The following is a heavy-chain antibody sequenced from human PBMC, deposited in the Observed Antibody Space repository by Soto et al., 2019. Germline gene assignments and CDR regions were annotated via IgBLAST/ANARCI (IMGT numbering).Heavy chain of an antibody. Sequence: EVQLVESGGGLIQPGGSLRLSCEASGFTVSSNYMSWVRQAPGKGLEWVSVIYSGGSTNYADSVKGQFTISRDTPKNPLYLQMNSLRAEDTAVYYCARLPAFCGGDCPDYWGQGTLVTVSS. CDR2: IYSGGST. D-gene: IGHD2-21*02. CDR1: GFTVSSNY. J-gene: IGHJ4*02. V-gene: IGHV3-53*01. CDR3: ARLPAFCGGDCPDY.